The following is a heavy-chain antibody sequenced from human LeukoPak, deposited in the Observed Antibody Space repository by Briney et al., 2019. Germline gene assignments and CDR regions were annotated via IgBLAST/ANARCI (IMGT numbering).Heavy chain of an antibody. CDR3: ARSPYYYYYMDV. J-gene: IGHJ6*03. CDR2: VIPIFGTA. CDR1: GGTFSSYA. Sequence: SVKVSCKAAGGTFSSYAISWVRQAPGQGLEWMGGVIPIFGTANYAQKFQGRVTITTDESTSTAYMELSSLRSEDTAVYYCARSPYYYYYMDVWGKGTTVTVSS. V-gene: IGHV1-69*05.